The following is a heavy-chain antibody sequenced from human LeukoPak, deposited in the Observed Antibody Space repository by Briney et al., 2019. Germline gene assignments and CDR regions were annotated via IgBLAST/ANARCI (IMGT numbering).Heavy chain of an antibody. J-gene: IGHJ5*02. Sequence: SETLSLTCTVSGGSISSYYWSWIRQPPGKALEWIAYISYSGSTNYNPSLKSRVTISVDTSKNQFSLKLSSVTAADTAVYYCAREMYYYDSSGYYKGSNWFDPWGQGTLVTVSS. CDR2: ISYSGST. V-gene: IGHV4-59*01. D-gene: IGHD3-22*01. CDR3: AREMYYYDSSGYYKGSNWFDP. CDR1: GGSISSYY.